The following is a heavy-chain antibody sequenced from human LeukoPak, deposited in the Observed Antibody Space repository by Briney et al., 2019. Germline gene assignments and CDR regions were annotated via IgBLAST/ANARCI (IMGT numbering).Heavy chain of an antibody. CDR2: IYHSGST. CDR1: GGSISSSNW. D-gene: IGHD6-19*01. CDR3: ARVDQQWLVGLSAFDI. J-gene: IGHJ3*02. Sequence: SETLSLTCAVSGGSISSSNWWSWVRQPPGKGLEWIGEIYHSGSTNYNPSLKSRVTISVDKSKNQFSLKLSSVTAADTAVYYCARVDQQWLVGLSAFDIWGQGTMVTVSS. V-gene: IGHV4-4*02.